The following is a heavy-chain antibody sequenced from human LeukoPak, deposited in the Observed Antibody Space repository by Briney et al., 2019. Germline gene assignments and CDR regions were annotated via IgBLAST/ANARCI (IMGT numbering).Heavy chain of an antibody. CDR3: ARVDYDYVWGSFGPYDY. Sequence: SETLSLTCTVSGGSISSYYWSWIRQPPGKGLEWIGYIYYSGSTNYNPSLKSRVTISVDTSKNQFSLKLSSVTAADTAVYYCARVDYDYVWGSFGPYDYWGREPWSPSPQ. D-gene: IGHD3-16*01. J-gene: IGHJ4*02. V-gene: IGHV4-59*01. CDR1: GGSISSYY. CDR2: IYYSGST.